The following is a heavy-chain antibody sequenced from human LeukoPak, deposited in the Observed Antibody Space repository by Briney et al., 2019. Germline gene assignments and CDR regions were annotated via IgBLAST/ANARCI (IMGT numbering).Heavy chain of an antibody. CDR3: ARRNDSSGYFDY. J-gene: IGHJ4*02. D-gene: IGHD6-25*01. CDR2: INHSGST. V-gene: IGHV4-34*01. CDR1: GGSFSGYY. Sequence: KPSETLSLTCAVYGGSFSGYYWSWICQPPGKGLEWIGEINHSGSTNYNPSLKSRVTISVGTSKNQFSLKLSSVTAADTAVYYCARRNDSSGYFDYWGQGTLVTVSS.